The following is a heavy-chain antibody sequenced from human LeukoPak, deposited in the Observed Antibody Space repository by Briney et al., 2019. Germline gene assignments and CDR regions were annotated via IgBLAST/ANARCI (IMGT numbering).Heavy chain of an antibody. CDR1: GFTFSSYS. V-gene: IGHV4-59*05. J-gene: IGHJ4*02. CDR3: ATGYYDILTGYYPNNTDY. Sequence: GSLRLSCAASGFTFSSYSMNWIRQPPGKGLEWIGSIYYSGSTYYNPSLKSRVTISVDTSKNQFSLKLSSVTAADTAVYYCATGYYDILTGYYPNNTDYWGQGTLVTVSS. CDR2: IYYSGST. D-gene: IGHD3-9*01.